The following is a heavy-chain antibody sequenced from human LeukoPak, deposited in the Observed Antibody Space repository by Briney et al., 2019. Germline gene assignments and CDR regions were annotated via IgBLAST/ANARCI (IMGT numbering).Heavy chain of an antibody. CDR2: ISGYNGNT. V-gene: IGHV1-18*01. Sequence: ASVKVSCKASGYTFTSYAMNWVRQAPGQGLEWMGWISGYNGNTNYAQNFQGRLTLTTDTSTSTGYMELRSLSSDDTAMYYCARGERWELRSKSDYWGQGTLVTVSS. CDR1: GYTFTSYA. CDR3: ARGERWELRSKSDY. J-gene: IGHJ4*02. D-gene: IGHD1-26*01.